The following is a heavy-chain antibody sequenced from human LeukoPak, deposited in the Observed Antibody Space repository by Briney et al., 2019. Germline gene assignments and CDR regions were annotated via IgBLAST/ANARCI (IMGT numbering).Heavy chain of an antibody. V-gene: IGHV3-66*01. Sequence: GGSLRLSCAASGFTVSSNYMSWVRQAPGKGLEWVSVIYSGGSTYYADSVKGRFTISRDDSKNTLYLQMNSLRAEDTAVYYCARNHMPWFGEPVDVWGQGTTVTVSS. CDR1: GFTVSSNY. D-gene: IGHD3-10*01. J-gene: IGHJ6*02. CDR2: IYSGGST. CDR3: ARNHMPWFGEPVDV.